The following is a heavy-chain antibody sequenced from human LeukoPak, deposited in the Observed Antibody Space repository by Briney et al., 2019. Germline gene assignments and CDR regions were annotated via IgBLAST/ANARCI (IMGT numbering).Heavy chain of an antibody. D-gene: IGHD4-17*01. CDR1: GFTFSSYS. CDR2: ISRSSSTI. V-gene: IGHV3-48*01. CDR3: ARVPTTIYPYFDY. J-gene: IGHJ4*02. Sequence: GGSLRLSCAASGFTFSSYSMNWVRPAPGKGLEWVSYISRSSSTIYYADSAKGRFTISRDNAKNSLYLQMNSLRAEDTAVYYCARVPTTIYPYFDYWGQGTLVTVSS.